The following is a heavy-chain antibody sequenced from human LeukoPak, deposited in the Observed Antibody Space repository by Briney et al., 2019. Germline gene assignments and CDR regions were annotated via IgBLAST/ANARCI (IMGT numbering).Heavy chain of an antibody. V-gene: IGHV3-64*01. CDR3: ARDVYGDYVG. Sequence: GRSLRLSCAASGFTFSSYAMHWVRQAPGKGLEYVSAISSNGGSTYYANSVKGRFTISRDNSKNTLYLQMGSLRAEDMAVYYCARDVYGDYVGWGQGTLVTVSS. CDR1: GFTFSSYA. J-gene: IGHJ4*02. CDR2: ISSNGGST. D-gene: IGHD4-17*01.